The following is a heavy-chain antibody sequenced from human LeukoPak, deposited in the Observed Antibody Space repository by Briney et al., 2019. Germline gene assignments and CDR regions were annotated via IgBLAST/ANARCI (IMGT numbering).Heavy chain of an antibody. CDR2: IRYDGSNK. J-gene: IGHJ4*02. V-gene: IGHV3-30*02. CDR3: ARALWFGETFPAY. CDR1: GFTFSSCG. D-gene: IGHD3-10*01. Sequence: PGGSLRLSCAASGFTFSSCGMHWVRQAPGKGLEWVAFIRYDGSNKYYADSVKGRFTISRDNAKNSLYLQMNSLRAEDTAVYYCARALWFGETFPAYWGQGTLVTVSS.